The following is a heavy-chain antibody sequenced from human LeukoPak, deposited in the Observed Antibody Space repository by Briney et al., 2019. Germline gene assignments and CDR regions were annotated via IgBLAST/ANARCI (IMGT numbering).Heavy chain of an antibody. V-gene: IGHV6-1*01. CDR2: TYYRSKWHN. CDR3: ARLSTNDGLDI. Sequence: SQTLSLTCAISGDSVSSKSAAWNWIRPSPSRGLEWLGRTYYRSKWHNDYAVSVKSRITIKPDTSKNQFSLQLNSVTPEDTAVYYCARLSTNDGLDIWGQGTMVTVSS. CDR1: GDSVSSKSAA. J-gene: IGHJ3*02. D-gene: IGHD5/OR15-5a*01.